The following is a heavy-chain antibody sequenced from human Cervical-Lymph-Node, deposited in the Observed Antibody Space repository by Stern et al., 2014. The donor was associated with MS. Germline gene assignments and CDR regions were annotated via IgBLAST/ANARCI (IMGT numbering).Heavy chain of an antibody. Sequence: VQLVESGAEVKKPGSSVKVSCKASGDTFSTDAISWVRQAPGQGLEWMGRIIPILVIRNYAQKFQGRVTITADKSTSTAYMELSSLRSEDAAVYYCARELGSGLYVDYWGQGTLVTVSP. D-gene: IGHD3-10*01. J-gene: IGHJ4*02. V-gene: IGHV1-69*09. CDR3: ARELGSGLYVDY. CDR2: IIPILVIR. CDR1: GDTFSTDA.